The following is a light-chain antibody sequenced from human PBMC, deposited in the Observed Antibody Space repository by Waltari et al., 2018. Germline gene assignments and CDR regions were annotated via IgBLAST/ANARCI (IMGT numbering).Light chain of an antibody. CDR3: QQYNNYTPKT. Sequence: IQVTQSPSTLSASVGHRVTITCRATQSISNWLAWYQQKPGKAPKLLIYKASTLESGVPSRFSGSGSGTEFTLTISSLQPDDFATYFCQQYNNYTPKTFGQGTKVDIK. V-gene: IGKV1-5*01. J-gene: IGKJ1*01. CDR2: KAS. CDR1: QSISNW.